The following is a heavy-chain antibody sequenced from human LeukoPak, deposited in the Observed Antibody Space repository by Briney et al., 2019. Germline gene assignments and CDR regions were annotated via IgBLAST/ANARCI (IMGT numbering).Heavy chain of an antibody. CDR2: ISIISDYL. J-gene: IGHJ4*02. CDR3: ARVLESEMATIGATDY. Sequence: PGGSLRLSCAASGFTFSSYWMSWVRQAPGKGLEWVSSISIISDYLYYADSVKGRFTISRDNAKNSLYLQMNSLRAEDTAVYYCARVLESEMATIGATDYWGQGTLVTVSS. V-gene: IGHV3-21*01. D-gene: IGHD5-24*01. CDR1: GFTFSSYW.